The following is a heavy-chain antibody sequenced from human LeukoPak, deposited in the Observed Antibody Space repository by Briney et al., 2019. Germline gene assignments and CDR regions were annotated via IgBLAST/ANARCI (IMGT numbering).Heavy chain of an antibody. D-gene: IGHD5-18*01. Sequence: PSETLSLTCTVSGGSISSYYWSWIRQPPGKGLEWIGYIYTSGSTNYNPSLKSRVTISVDTSKNQFSLKLSSVTAADTAVYYCARVGYSYGYFDYWGQGTLVTVPS. CDR2: IYTSGST. CDR1: GGSISSYY. V-gene: IGHV4-4*09. CDR3: ARVGYSYGYFDY. J-gene: IGHJ4*02.